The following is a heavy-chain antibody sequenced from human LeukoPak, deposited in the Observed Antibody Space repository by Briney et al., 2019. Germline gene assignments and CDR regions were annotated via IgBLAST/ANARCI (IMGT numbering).Heavy chain of an antibody. D-gene: IGHD6-13*01. CDR3: ARDRSAAAGTSDY. J-gene: IGHJ4*02. CDR2: INPNSGGT. Sequence: ASVKVSCKASGHTFTGYYMHWVRQAPGQGLEWMGWINPNSGGTNYAQKFQGRVTMTRDTSISTAYMELSRLRSDDTAVYYCARDRSAAAGTSDYWGQGTLVTVSS. V-gene: IGHV1-2*02. CDR1: GHTFTGYY.